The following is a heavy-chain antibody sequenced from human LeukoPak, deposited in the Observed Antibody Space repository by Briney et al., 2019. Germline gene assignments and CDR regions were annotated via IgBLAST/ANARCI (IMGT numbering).Heavy chain of an antibody. J-gene: IGHJ5*02. Sequence: PSETLSLTCAVYGGSFSGYYWSWIRQPPGKGLEWIGEINHSGSTNYNPSLKSRVTISVDTSKNQFSLKLSSVTAADTAVYYCARAKSGYSPPLWFDLWGQGTLVTVSS. CDR3: ARAKSGYSPPLWFDL. CDR1: GGSFSGYY. CDR2: INHSGST. D-gene: IGHD3-10*01. V-gene: IGHV4-34*01.